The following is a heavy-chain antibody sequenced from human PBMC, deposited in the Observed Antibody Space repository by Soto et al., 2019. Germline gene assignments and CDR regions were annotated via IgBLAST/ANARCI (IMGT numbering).Heavy chain of an antibody. Sequence: PGGSLRLSCAASGFTFSSYAMSWVRQAPGKGLEWVSAISGSGGSTYYADSVKGRFTISRDNSKNTLYLQMNSLRAEDTAVYYCSTDGTNYGSFGYWGQGALVTVSS. CDR1: GFTFSSYA. J-gene: IGHJ4*02. D-gene: IGHD1-1*01. CDR3: STDGTNYGSFGY. CDR2: ISGSGGST. V-gene: IGHV3-23*01.